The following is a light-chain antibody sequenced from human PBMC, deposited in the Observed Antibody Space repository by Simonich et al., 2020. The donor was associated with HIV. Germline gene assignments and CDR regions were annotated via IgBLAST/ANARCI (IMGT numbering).Light chain of an antibody. V-gene: IGKV3-15*01. Sequence: EILMTQSPATLSVYPGERATLSCRDSQSVRNNLACYHQKPGQAPSLLIDDASTRATGIPAMFSGSGSGTEFTLTISSMQSEDFAVYYCQQYDNWPRFGQGTKVEIK. J-gene: IGKJ1*01. CDR1: QSVRNN. CDR3: QQYDNWPR. CDR2: DAS.